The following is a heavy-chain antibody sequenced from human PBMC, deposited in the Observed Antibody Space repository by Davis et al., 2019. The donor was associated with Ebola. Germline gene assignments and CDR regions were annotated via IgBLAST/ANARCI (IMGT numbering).Heavy chain of an antibody. J-gene: IGHJ3*02. D-gene: IGHD1-26*01. CDR1: GFTFSSYA. CDR2: ISGSGGST. Sequence: GESLKISCAASGFTFSSYAMSWVRQAPGKGLEWVSAISGSGGSTYYADSVKGRFTISRDNSKNTLYLQMNSLRAEDTAVYYCAKDRSQWELLYAFDIWGQGTMVTVSS. CDR3: AKDRSQWELLYAFDI. V-gene: IGHV3-23*01.